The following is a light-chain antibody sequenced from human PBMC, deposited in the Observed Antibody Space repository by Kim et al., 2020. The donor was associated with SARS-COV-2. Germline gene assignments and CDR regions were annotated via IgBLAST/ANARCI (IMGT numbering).Light chain of an antibody. V-gene: IGKV3-20*01. CDR1: ESLPLNQ. Sequence: LSPGESAILSCRASESLPLNQLAWYQQKHGQAPRLLIYDASFRATGVPGTFSGSGSGTDFTLTIGRLEPEDFAVYYCQQYHSSPTFGQGTKVDIK. CDR2: DAS. J-gene: IGKJ1*01. CDR3: QQYHSSPT.